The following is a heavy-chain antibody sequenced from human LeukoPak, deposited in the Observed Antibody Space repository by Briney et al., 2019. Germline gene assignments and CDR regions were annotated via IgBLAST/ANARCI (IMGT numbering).Heavy chain of an antibody. J-gene: IGHJ5*02. CDR1: GGSFSGYY. CDR3: ARRRRFDP. CDR2: INHSGST. V-gene: IGHV4-34*01. Sequence: SETLSLTCAVYGGSFSGYYWSWIRQPPGKGLEWIGEINHSGSTNYNPSLKSRVTISVDTSKNQFSLKLSSVTAADTAVYYCARRRRFDPWGQGTLVTVSS.